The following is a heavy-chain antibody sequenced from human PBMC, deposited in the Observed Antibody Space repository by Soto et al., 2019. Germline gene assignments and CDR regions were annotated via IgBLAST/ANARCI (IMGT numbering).Heavy chain of an antibody. CDR2: INHSGRT. D-gene: IGHD6-19*01. CDR1: GGSFSGHY. V-gene: IGHV4-34*01. J-gene: IGHJ6*03. CDR3: ARLSYPVAVEPPYSYYMDV. Sequence: SETLSLTCAVYGGSFSGHYWSWIRQPPGKGLEWIGEINHSGRTNYKPSLQSRVTISLDTSRNQFSLKLSSVTAADTAVYYCARLSYPVAVEPPYSYYMDVWGKGTTVTVS.